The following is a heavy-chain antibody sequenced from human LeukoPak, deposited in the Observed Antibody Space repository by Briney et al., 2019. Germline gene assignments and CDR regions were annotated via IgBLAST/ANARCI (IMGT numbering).Heavy chain of an antibody. V-gene: IGHV1-2*02. Sequence: ASVKVSCKTSGYIFSGNYIYWVRQAPGQGLEWMGWINPNSGDTNYAQKFQGRVTMTRDTSISTAYMDLSSLISDDTAVYYCARGGSSSGSYYYGVDAWGQGTTVTVSS. CDR1: GYIFSGNY. J-gene: IGHJ6*02. CDR2: INPNSGDT. D-gene: IGHD3-10*01. CDR3: ARGGSSSGSYYYGVDA.